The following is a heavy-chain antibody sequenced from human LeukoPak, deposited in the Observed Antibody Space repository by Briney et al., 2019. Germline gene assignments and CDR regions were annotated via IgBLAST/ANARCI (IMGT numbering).Heavy chain of an antibody. CDR2: ISYDGSNK. CDR1: GFTFSSYG. J-gene: IGHJ3*02. Sequence: GGSLRLSCAASGFTFSSYGLHWVRQAPGKGLEWVAVISYDGSNKYYADSVKGRFTISRVNSKNTLYLQMNSLRAEDTAVYYCAKGSVYYDSSGLNAFDIWGQGTMVTVSS. D-gene: IGHD3-22*01. CDR3: AKGSVYYDSSGLNAFDI. V-gene: IGHV3-30*18.